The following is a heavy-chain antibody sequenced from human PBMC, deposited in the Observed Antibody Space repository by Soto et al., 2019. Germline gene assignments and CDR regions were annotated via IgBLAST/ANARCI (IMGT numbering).Heavy chain of an antibody. V-gene: IGHV3-33*01. D-gene: IGHD6-25*01. Sequence: QVQLVESGGGVVQPGRSLRLSCAASGFTFSSYGMHWVRQAPGKGLEWVAVIWYDGSNKYYADSVKGRFTISRDNSKNTLYLQMNSLRAEDTAVYYCARGSSDPGYFDLWGRGTLVTVSS. CDR2: IWYDGSNK. CDR1: GFTFSSYG. J-gene: IGHJ2*01. CDR3: ARGSSDPGYFDL.